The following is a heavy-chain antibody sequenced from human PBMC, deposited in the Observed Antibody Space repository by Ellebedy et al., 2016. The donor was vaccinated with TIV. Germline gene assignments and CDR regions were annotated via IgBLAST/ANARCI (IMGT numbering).Heavy chain of an antibody. J-gene: IGHJ2*01. CDR3: ARERGTGNRHQQRYFDL. V-gene: IGHV1-3*01. Sequence: ASVKVSCKASGYTFTSYAMHWVRQAPGQRLEWMGWINAGNGNTKYSQKFQGRVTITRDTSASTAYMELSSLRSEDTAVYYCARERGTGNRHQQRYFDLWGRGTLVTVSS. CDR2: INAGNGNT. D-gene: IGHD1-1*01. CDR1: GYTFTSYA.